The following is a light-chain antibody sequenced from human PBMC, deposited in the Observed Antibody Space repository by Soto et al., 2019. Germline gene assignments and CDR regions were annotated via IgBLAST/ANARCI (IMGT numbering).Light chain of an antibody. CDR3: SSFAGNNNLV. CDR2: EVS. J-gene: IGLJ2*01. Sequence: QSALTQPPSASGSPGQSVTISCTGTSSDVGGYNYVSWYQQHPGNAPKLMISEVSKRPSGVPDRCSGAKSGNTASLTVSGLKAEDEADYYCSSFAGNNNLVFGGGTKLTVL. V-gene: IGLV2-8*01. CDR1: SSDVGGYNY.